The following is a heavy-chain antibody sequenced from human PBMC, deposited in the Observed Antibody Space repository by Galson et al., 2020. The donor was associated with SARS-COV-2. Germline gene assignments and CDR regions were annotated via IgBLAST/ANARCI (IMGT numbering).Heavy chain of an antibody. CDR2: IRSNSGYT. CDR3: VKDRGSSTWCYYYGMDV. Sequence: GGSLRLSCTASGFTFADYAMHWVRQAPGKGLEWVSGIRSNSGYTGYADSVKGRFNIYRDNAKNSLFLEMNNLTTEDTALYYCVKDRGSSTWCYYYGMDVWGQGTTVTVSS. V-gene: IGHV3-9*01. J-gene: IGHJ6*02. D-gene: IGHD2-2*01. CDR1: GFTFADYA.